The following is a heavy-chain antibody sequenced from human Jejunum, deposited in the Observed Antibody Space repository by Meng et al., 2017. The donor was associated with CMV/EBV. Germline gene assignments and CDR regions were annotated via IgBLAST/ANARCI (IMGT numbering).Heavy chain of an antibody. CDR3: ARDMEGTYGSLNWFDP. J-gene: IGHJ5*02. V-gene: IGHV4-30-4*08. D-gene: IGHD3-10*01. Sequence: GSITSHDYYWSWIRQPPGKGLEWIGYIYYTGSTYYNPSPKSRVTISRDTSKNQFSLKLSSVTAADTAVYYCARDMEGTYGSLNWFDPWGQGTLVTVSS. CDR1: GSITSHDYY. CDR2: IYYTGST.